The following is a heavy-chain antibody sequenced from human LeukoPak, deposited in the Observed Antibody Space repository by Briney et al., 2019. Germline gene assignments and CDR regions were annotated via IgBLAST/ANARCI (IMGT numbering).Heavy chain of an antibody. J-gene: IGHJ4*02. CDR2: IKQDGSEK. V-gene: IGHV3-7*01. D-gene: IGHD3-22*01. CDR3: ARDRGDYYDSSGYYNY. Sequence: GGSLRLSCAASGFTFSSYWMSWVRQAPGKGLEWVANIKQDGSEKYYVDSVKGRFTISRDSAKNSLYLQMNSLRAEDTAVYYCARDRGDYYDSSGYYNYWGQGTLVTVSS. CDR1: GFTFSSYW.